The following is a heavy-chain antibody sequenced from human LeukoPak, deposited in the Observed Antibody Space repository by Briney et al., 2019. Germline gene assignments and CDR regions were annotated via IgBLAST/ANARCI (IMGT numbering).Heavy chain of an antibody. J-gene: IGHJ4*02. CDR1: GYSFTGYW. CDR3: ARLTYTAMAPHGY. CDR2: IYPGNSDT. V-gene: IGHV5-51*01. Sequence: GESLKISCKGSGYSFTGYWIGWVRQMPGKGLEWMGIIYPGNSDTRYSPSFRGQVTISADKSISTAYLQWSSLKASDTAMYYCARLTYTAMAPHGYWGQGTLVTVSS. D-gene: IGHD5-18*01.